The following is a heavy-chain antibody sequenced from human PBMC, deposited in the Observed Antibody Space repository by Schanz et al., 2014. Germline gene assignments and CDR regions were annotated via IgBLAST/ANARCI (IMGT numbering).Heavy chain of an antibody. D-gene: IGHD3-22*01. CDR3: ARDIQYHYDTSGPVGAFDI. J-gene: IGHJ3*02. Sequence: QVQLVQSGAEVKKPGSSVKVSCKASGGTFSSYAFSWVQQAPGQGLEWMGKIIPILGMENYAQKFQGRVTITAAISTSTAYMDLSSLRSDHTAVYYCARDIQYHYDTSGPVGAFDIWGQGTVVTVSS. CDR2: IIPILGME. V-gene: IGHV1-69*04. CDR1: GGTFSSYA.